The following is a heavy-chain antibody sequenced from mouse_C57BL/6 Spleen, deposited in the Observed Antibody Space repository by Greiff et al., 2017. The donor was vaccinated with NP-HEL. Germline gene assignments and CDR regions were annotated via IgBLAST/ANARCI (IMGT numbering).Heavy chain of an antibody. CDR1: GYTFTSYW. CDR3: AGHYYYGSSPDYFDY. V-gene: IGHV1-55*01. J-gene: IGHJ2*01. D-gene: IGHD1-1*01. Sequence: QVQLQQPGAELVKPGASVKMSCKASGYTFTSYWITWVKQRPGQGLEWIGDIYPGSGSTNYNEKFKSKATLTVDTSSSTAYMQLSSLTSEDSAVYYCAGHYYYGSSPDYFDYWGQGTTLTVSS. CDR2: IYPGSGST.